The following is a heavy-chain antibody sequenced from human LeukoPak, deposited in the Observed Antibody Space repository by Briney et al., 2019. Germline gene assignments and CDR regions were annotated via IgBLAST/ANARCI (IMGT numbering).Heavy chain of an antibody. V-gene: IGHV1-18*01. J-gene: IGHJ3*02. D-gene: IGHD2-2*01. Sequence: ASVKVSCKASGYNFNIYGISWVRQAPGQGLEWMGWISAYNGNTNYAQKVQGRVTMTTDTSTYTAYMELRSLRSDDTAVYYCASRYCSSTSCYAEDAFDIWGQGTMVTVSS. CDR3: ASRYCSSTSCYAEDAFDI. CDR1: GYNFNIYG. CDR2: ISAYNGNT.